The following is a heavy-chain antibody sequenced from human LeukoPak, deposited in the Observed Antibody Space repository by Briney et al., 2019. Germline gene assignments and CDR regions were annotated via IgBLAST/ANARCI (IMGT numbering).Heavy chain of an antibody. CDR3: ARDRFMITFGGVIVPFDY. CDR1: GYTFSGFY. V-gene: IGHV1-2*02. D-gene: IGHD3-16*02. J-gene: IGHJ4*02. Sequence: ASVKVSCKASGYTFSGFYIHWVRQAPGQGLEWMGWINPNSGGTNYAQKFQGRVTMTRDTSISTAYMELSRLRSDDTAVYYCARDRFMITFGGVIVPFDYWGQGTLVTVSS. CDR2: INPNSGGT.